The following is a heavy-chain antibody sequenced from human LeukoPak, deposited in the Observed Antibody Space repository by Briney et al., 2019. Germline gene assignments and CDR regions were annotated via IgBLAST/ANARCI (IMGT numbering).Heavy chain of an antibody. D-gene: IGHD1-26*01. V-gene: IGHV4-39*01. J-gene: IGHJ4*02. CDR3: AKSGGSVLIDH. CDR1: GASISSNNYY. CDR2: IYSSGNT. Sequence: SETLSLTCTVSGASISSNNYYWGWVRQPPGKGLEWIGNIYSSGNTYYNASLKSRVTIYIDTSKNQFSLNLSSVTAADTAVYYCAKSGGSVLIDHWGQGALVTVSS.